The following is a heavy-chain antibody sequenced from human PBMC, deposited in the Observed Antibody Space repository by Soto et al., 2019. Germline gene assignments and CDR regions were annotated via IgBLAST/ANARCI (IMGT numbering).Heavy chain of an antibody. CDR3: ARGINYYGSGDDAFDI. J-gene: IGHJ3*02. CDR1: GYTFTSYD. V-gene: IGHV1-8*01. D-gene: IGHD3-10*01. Sequence: ASVQVSCKASGYTFTSYDINWVRQATGQGLEWMGWMNPNSGNTGYAQKFQGRVTMTRNTFISTAYMELSSLRSEDTAMYYCARGINYYGSGDDAFDIWGQGTMVTV. CDR2: MNPNSGNT.